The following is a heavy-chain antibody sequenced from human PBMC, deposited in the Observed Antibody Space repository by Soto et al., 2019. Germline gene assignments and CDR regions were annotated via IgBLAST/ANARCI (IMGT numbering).Heavy chain of an antibody. V-gene: IGHV4-30-4*01. J-gene: IGHJ4*02. Sequence: QVQLQESGPGLVKPSQTLSLTCTVSGGSISSGDYYWSWIRQPPGKGLEWIGYIYYSGSTYYNPYLTRRVTISVATSKNQCSLKLSSVTAADTAVYYCAHSLYDSSVPTGYWGQGTLVTVSS. CDR3: AHSLYDSSVPTGY. CDR2: IYYSGST. D-gene: IGHD3-22*01. CDR1: GGSISSGDYY.